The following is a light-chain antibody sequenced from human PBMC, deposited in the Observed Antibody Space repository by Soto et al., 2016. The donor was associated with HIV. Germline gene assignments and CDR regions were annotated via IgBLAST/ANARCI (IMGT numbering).Light chain of an antibody. J-gene: IGLJ3*02. CDR3: QVWDASGDHPV. Sequence: SYELTQPPSVSVAPGQTAKITCGGNNIGSKSAHWYQQKPGQAPGLVVYDNDDRPSGIPERFSGSNSGFTAVLTITEGRSRDEADYYCQVWDASGDHPVFGGGNQTDRR. CDR2: DND. V-gene: IGLV3-21*02. CDR1: NIGSKS.